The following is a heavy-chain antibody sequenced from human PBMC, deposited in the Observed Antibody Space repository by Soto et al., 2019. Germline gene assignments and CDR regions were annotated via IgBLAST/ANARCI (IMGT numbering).Heavy chain of an antibody. Sequence: EVPLVESGGGFVQPGVSLRLACAASGFTFSTYSMNWVRQAPGKGQEWVSYIRSSGSTVYYADSVKGRFTISRDNATQPPCPQMNGMRAEDTAVYDGEPAAANFWVPGTLVTVSS. D-gene: IGHD6-13*01. CDR2: IRSSGSTV. V-gene: IGHV3-48*01. CDR1: GFTFSTYS. CDR3: EPAAANF. J-gene: IGHJ4*02.